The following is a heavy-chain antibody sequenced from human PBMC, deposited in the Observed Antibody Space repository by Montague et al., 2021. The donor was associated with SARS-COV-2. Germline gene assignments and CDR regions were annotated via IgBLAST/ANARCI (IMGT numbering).Heavy chain of an antibody. J-gene: IGHJ4*02. V-gene: IGHV4-31*03. Sequence: TLSLTCTVSGGSISRGSYYWAWIRKHTGKGMEWLGYLYYSGCSYYNTSLKNRVTISVDTSKNQFSLRLSSVTAADTAVYYCARARTSLIVVVNEFDYWGQGTLATVSS. D-gene: IGHD2-21*01. CDR3: ARARTSLIVVVNEFDY. CDR2: LYYSGCS. CDR1: GGSISRGSYY.